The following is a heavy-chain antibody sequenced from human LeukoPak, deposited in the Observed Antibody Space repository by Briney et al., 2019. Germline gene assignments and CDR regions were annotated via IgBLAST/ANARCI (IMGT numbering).Heavy chain of an antibody. D-gene: IGHD1-26*01. CDR3: AKDTGSGSSSDY. V-gene: IGHV3-23*01. CDR2: ISGSGGST. CDR1: GFTFSSYA. Sequence: PGGSLRLSCAASGFTFSSYAMSWVRQAPGKGLEWVSAISGSGGSTYYADSVKGRFTITRDNSKNTLYLQMNSLRAEDTAVYYCAKDTGSGSSSDYWGQGTLVTVSS. J-gene: IGHJ4*02.